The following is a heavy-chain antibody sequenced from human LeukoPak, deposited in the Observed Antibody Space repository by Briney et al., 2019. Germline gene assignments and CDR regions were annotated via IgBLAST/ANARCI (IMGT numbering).Heavy chain of an antibody. J-gene: IGHJ4*02. CDR2: INTEKRDT. V-gene: IGHV1-2*02. CDR3: AKKVRGPSHPLDF. CDR1: GYTFTGYA. D-gene: IGHD5-12*01. Sequence: ASVKLSCKASGYTFTGYAIHWVRQAPGQGLEWMGWINTEKRDTGYAHKFQGRVTMTSDTSISTAYMELSSLRSDDAAVYYCAKKVRGPSHPLDFWGQGTLVTVSS.